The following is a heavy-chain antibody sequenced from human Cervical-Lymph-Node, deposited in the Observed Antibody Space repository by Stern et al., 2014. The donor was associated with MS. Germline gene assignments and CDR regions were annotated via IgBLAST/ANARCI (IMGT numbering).Heavy chain of an antibody. J-gene: IGHJ6*02. CDR2: IDPSDGSA. CDR1: GYILTFYY. CDR3: ARAPSDYYGMDV. Sequence: DQLVESGAEVKKPGASVKVSCKASGYILTFYYMHWVRQAPGQGLEWVGIIDPSDGSARYAQKFQGRVTMTRDTSTSTVYMELSSLRSEDTAIYYCARAPSDYYGMDVWGQGTTVTVSS. V-gene: IGHV1-46*01.